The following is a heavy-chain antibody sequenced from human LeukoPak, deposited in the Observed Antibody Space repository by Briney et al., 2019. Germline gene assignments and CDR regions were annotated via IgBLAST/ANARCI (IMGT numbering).Heavy chain of an antibody. V-gene: IGHV4-38-2*02. Sequence: PSETLSLTCSVSGYSISSGYNWGWIRQPPGKGLERIGSIYHSGSTHYNPSLKSRVTISVDTSKNQFSLKLSSVTAADTAVYFCARGAYSYDSSGAFDIWGQGTMVTVSS. CDR2: IYHSGST. D-gene: IGHD3-22*01. J-gene: IGHJ3*02. CDR3: ARGAYSYDSSGAFDI. CDR1: GYSISSGYN.